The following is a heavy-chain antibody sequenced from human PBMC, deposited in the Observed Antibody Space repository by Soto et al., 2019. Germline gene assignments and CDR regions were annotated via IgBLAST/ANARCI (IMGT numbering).Heavy chain of an antibody. D-gene: IGHD3-9*01. J-gene: IGHJ3*02. CDR3: ARETPDYDILTGYPNDAFDI. V-gene: IGHV3-21*05. Sequence: GGSLRLSCAASGFTFSSYGMHWVRQAPGKGLEWVSYISSSSSYTNYADSVKGRFTISRDNAKNSLYLQMNSLRAEDTAVYYCARETPDYDILTGYPNDAFDIWGQGTMVTV. CDR2: ISSSSSYT. CDR1: GFTFSSYG.